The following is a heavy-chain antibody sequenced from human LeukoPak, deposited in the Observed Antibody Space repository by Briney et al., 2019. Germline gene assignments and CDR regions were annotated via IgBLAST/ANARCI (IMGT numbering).Heavy chain of an antibody. Sequence: GGSLRLSCAASGFTFSSYAMHWVRQAPGKGLEWVAVISYDGSNKYYADSVKGRFTISRDNSKNTLYLQMNSLRAEDTAVYYCAKDFQAWGQGTLVTVSA. CDR1: GFTFSSYA. CDR3: AKDFQA. CDR2: ISYDGSNK. V-gene: IGHV3-30*04. J-gene: IGHJ4*02.